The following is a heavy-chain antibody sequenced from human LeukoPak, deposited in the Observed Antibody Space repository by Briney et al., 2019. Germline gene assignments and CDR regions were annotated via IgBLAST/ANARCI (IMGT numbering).Heavy chain of an antibody. V-gene: IGHV1-18*01. J-gene: IGHJ4*02. CDR1: GYTFTSYG. D-gene: IGHD3-9*01. CDR3: ARDEDYHILTGYERFDY. Sequence: RASVKVSCKASGYTFTSYGISWVRRAPGQGLEWMGWISAYNSNTNYAQKLQGRVTMTTDTSTSTAYMELRSLRSDDTAVYYCARDEDYHILTGYERFDYWGQGTLVTVSS. CDR2: ISAYNSNT.